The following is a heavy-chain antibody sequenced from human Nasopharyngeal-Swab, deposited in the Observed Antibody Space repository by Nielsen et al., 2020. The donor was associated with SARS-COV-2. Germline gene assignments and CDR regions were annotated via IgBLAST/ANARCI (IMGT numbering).Heavy chain of an antibody. CDR1: RDSVSSNSAA. CDR2: TYYRSKWYN. Sequence: SQTLSLTCAISRDSVSSNSAAWNWIRQSPSRGLEWLGRTYYRSKWYNDYAVSVKSRITINPDTSKNQFSLQLNSVTPEDTAVYYCAREGRYCSGGSCKDYYYYYMDVWGKGTTVTVSS. J-gene: IGHJ6*03. CDR3: AREGRYCSGGSCKDYYYYYMDV. V-gene: IGHV6-1*01. D-gene: IGHD2-15*01.